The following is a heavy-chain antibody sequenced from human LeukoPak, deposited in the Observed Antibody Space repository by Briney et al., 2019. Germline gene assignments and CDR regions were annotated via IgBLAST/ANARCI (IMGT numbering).Heavy chain of an antibody. CDR2: IYYSGST. D-gene: IGHD6-25*01. Sequence: PSETLSLTCTVSGGSISSSSYYWGWIRQPPGKGLEWIGSIYYSGSTFYNPSLKSRVTISVDTSKNQFSLKLSSVTAADTAVYYCARDAPASSGAFDIWGQGTMVTVSS. J-gene: IGHJ3*02. V-gene: IGHV4-39*07. CDR3: ARDAPASSGAFDI. CDR1: GGSISSSSYY.